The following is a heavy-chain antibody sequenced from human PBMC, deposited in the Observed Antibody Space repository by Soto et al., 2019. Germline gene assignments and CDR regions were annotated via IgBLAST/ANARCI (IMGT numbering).Heavy chain of an antibody. J-gene: IGHJ4*02. CDR2: IKSKTDGGTT. Sequence: GGSLRLSCAASGFTFSNAWMSWVRQAPGKGLEWVGRIKSKTDGGTTDYAAPVKGRFTISRDESKNKLYLQMNSLKTEDTAVYYCTTITWVATIGPLYFDYWGQGTLVTVSS. CDR1: GFTFSNAW. CDR3: TTITWVATIGPLYFDY. V-gene: IGHV3-15*01. D-gene: IGHD5-12*01.